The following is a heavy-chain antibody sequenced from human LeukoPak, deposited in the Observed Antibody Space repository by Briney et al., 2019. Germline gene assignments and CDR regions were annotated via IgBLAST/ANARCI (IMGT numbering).Heavy chain of an antibody. V-gene: IGHV1-46*01. D-gene: IGHD3-22*01. J-gene: IGHJ4*02. Sequence: ASVKVSCKTSGYTFTSYYMHWVRQAPGQGLEWMGFINPSGGTTTYAQKFQGRVTMTRDMSTSTVYMELSSLRSEDTAVYHCARGRSYYDSTGLGYWGQGTLVTVSS. CDR2: INPSGGTT. CDR3: ARGRSYYDSTGLGY. CDR1: GYTFTSYY.